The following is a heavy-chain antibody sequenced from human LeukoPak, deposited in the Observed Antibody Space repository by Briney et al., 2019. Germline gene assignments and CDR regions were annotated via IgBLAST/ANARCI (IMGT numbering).Heavy chain of an antibody. CDR1: GGSISSHY. Sequence: SETLSLTCTVSGGSISSHYWSWIRQPPGKGLEWIGYIYYSGSTNYNPSLKSRVTISVDTSKNQYSLKLSSVTTADTAVYYCARGPGTTEGYFDYWGQGTLVTVPS. CDR3: ARGPGTTEGYFDY. D-gene: IGHD1-1*01. CDR2: IYYSGST. J-gene: IGHJ4*02. V-gene: IGHV4-59*11.